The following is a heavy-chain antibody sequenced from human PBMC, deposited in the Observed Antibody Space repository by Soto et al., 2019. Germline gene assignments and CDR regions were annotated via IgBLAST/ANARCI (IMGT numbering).Heavy chain of an antibody. CDR3: ARGQTYYYHSSGYPNWFDP. D-gene: IGHD3-22*01. CDR2: IIPIFGTA. Sequence: QVQLVQSGAEVKKPGSSVKVSCKASGGTFSSYAISWVRQAPGQGLEWMGGIIPIFGTANYAQKFQGRVTITGDESTSTAYMELSSLRSEDTAVYYCARGQTYYYHSSGYPNWFDPWGQGTLVTVSS. CDR1: GGTFSSYA. V-gene: IGHV1-69*01. J-gene: IGHJ5*02.